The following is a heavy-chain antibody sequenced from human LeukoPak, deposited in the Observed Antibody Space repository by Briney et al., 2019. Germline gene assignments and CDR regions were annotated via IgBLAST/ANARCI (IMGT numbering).Heavy chain of an antibody. CDR3: ARGRAPVPSYYYYGMDV. J-gene: IGHJ6*02. V-gene: IGHV4-39*07. Sequence: PSETLSLTCTVSGGSISSGGYYWSWIRQPPGKGLEWIGEINHSGSTNYNPSLKSRVTISVDTSKNQFSLKLSSVTAADTAVYYCARGRAPVPSYYYYGMDVWGQGTTVTVSS. CDR1: GGSISSGGYY. CDR2: INHSGST.